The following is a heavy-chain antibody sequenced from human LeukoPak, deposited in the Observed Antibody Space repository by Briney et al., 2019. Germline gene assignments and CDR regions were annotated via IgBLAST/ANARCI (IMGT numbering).Heavy chain of an antibody. J-gene: IGHJ6*03. Sequence: PSETLSLTCTVSGGSISSYSWSWIRQPPGKGLEWIGYIYYSGSTNYNPSLKSRVTISVDTSKNRFSLKLRSVTAADTAVYYCARQRGSTYYYMDVWGKGTTVTVSS. D-gene: IGHD5-12*01. V-gene: IGHV4-59*01. CDR3: ARQRGSTYYYMDV. CDR1: GGSISSYS. CDR2: IYYSGST.